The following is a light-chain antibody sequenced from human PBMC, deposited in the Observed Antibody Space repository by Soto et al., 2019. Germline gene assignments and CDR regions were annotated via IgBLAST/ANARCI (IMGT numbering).Light chain of an antibody. Sequence: QSVLTQPPSASGSPGQSVTISCTGTISDIGTYYYVSWYQQHPGKAPKLIIYEVSERPSGVPDRVSGSKSGNTASLTVSGLQAEDEAHYYCSSYAGTKTLVFGGGTKVTVL. J-gene: IGLJ2*01. CDR3: SSYAGTKTLV. CDR1: ISDIGTYYY. CDR2: EVS. V-gene: IGLV2-8*01.